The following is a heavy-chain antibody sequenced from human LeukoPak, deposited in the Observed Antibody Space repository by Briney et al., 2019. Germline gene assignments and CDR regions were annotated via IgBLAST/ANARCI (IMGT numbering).Heavy chain of an antibody. D-gene: IGHD2-21*01. CDR1: GYSFSRYW. J-gene: IGHJ4*02. CDR3: ARGKFVDFDY. V-gene: IGHV5-51*01. CDR2: IYPGDSDT. Sequence: GESLKISCKGSGYSFSRYWIAWVRQMPGKGLEWMGIIYPGDSDTRYSPSFQGQVTISADKSISTAFLQWSSLKASDTAMYYCARGKFVDFDYWGQGTLVTVSS.